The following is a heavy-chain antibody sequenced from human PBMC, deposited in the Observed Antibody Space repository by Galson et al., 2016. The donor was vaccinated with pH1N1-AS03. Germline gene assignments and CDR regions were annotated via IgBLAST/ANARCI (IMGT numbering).Heavy chain of an antibody. D-gene: IGHD4-17*01. J-gene: IGHJ5*02. CDR3: ARASYGDFADWFDP. V-gene: IGHV2-5*01. CDR1: GFSLSTSGVG. CDR2: IYWTDDI. Sequence: PALVKPTQTLTLTCTFSGFSLSTSGVGVGWIRQAPGKALEWLAIIYWTDDIRYSPSLRNRLTITKDTSKSQVVLTMTTMDPVDTAPYFCARASYGDFADWFDPWGQGTLVTVPS.